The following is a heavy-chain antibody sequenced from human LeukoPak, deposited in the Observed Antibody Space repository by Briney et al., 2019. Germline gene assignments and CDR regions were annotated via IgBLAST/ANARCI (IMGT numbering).Heavy chain of an antibody. J-gene: IGHJ3*02. Sequence: SETLSLTCTVSGGSISSSSYYWGWIRQPPGKGLEWIGSIYYSGSTYYNPSLKSRVTISVDTSKNQFSLKLSSVTAADTAVYYCARDKRSVSLIWGQGTMVTVSS. CDR1: GGSISSSSYY. CDR3: ARDKRSVSLI. V-gene: IGHV4-39*07. CDR2: IYYSGST.